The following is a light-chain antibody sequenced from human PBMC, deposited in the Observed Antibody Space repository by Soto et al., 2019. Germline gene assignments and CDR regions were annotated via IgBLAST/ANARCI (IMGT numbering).Light chain of an antibody. CDR1: QSVSSY. CDR3: QQSSNRPFT. Sequence: EIVLTQSPATLSLSPGERATLSCRASQSVSSYLAWYQQKPGQAPRLLIYDASNRATGIPARFSGSGSGTDFTLSISSLEPEDFAVYYCQQSSNRPFTFGGGTTVEIK. V-gene: IGKV3-11*01. CDR2: DAS. J-gene: IGKJ4*01.